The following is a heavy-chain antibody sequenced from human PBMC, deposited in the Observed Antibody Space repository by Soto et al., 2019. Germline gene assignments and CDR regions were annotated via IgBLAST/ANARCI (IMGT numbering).Heavy chain of an antibody. D-gene: IGHD6-13*01. J-gene: IGHJ4*02. CDR2: IYYSGST. V-gene: IGHV4-31*03. CDR1: GGSISSGGYC. CDR3: ARGYGSSSWSYFDY. Sequence: SETLSLTCTVSGGSISSGGYCWSWIRQHPGKGLEWIGYIYYSGSTYYNPSLKSRVTISVDTSKNQFSLKLSSVTAADTAVYYCARGYGSSSWSYFDYWGQGTLVTVTS.